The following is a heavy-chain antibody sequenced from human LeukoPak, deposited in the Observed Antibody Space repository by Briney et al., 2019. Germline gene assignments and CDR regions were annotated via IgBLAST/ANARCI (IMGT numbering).Heavy chain of an antibody. CDR3: ARRIAAAGIGYFDY. V-gene: IGHV3-21*01. CDR2: ISSSSSYI. Sequence: PGGSLRLSCAASGFTFSSYSMNWVRQAPGKGLEWVSSISSSSSYIYYADSVKGRFTISRDNAKNSLYLQMNSLRAEDTAVYYRARRIAAAGIGYFDYWGQGTLVTVSS. CDR1: GFTFSSYS. J-gene: IGHJ4*02. D-gene: IGHD6-13*01.